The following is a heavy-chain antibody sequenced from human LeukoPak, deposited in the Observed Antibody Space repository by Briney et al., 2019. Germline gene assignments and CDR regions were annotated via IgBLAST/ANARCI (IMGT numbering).Heavy chain of an antibody. D-gene: IGHD5-18*01. CDR2: IIPILGIA. Sequence: AAVKVSCKASGGTFSSYAISWVRQAPGQGLEWMGRIIPILGIANYAQKFQGRVTITADKSTSTAYMELSSLRSEDTAVYYCARVDTAMVIDYWGQGTLVTVSS. J-gene: IGHJ4*02. CDR3: ARVDTAMVIDY. CDR1: GGTFSSYA. V-gene: IGHV1-69*04.